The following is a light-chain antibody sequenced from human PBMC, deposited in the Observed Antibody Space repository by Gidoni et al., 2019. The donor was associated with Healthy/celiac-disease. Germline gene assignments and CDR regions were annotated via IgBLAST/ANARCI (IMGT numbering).Light chain of an antibody. V-gene: IGKV3-20*01. CDR1: QSVSSSY. CDR3: QQYGSSPPYT. CDR2: GAS. J-gene: IGKJ2*01. Sequence: IMLTQSPGTLSLSPGERATLSCRASQSVSSSYLAWYQQKPGQAPRLLIYGASSRATGIPDRFSGSGSGTDFTLTISRLEPEDFAVYYCQQYGSSPPYTFDQGTKLEIK.